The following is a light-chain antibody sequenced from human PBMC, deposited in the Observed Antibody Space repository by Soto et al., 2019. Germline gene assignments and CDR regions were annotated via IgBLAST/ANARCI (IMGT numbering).Light chain of an antibody. J-gene: IGKJ1*01. Sequence: DIQMTQSPSAMSASVGDSVTITCRASQGISNSLAWFQQKPGKVPQRLIYGASSLQSGVPSRFSGSGSGTECSLTISSLQPEDFATYYCLQHNSYPRTFGQGTKVEIK. CDR1: QGISNS. CDR3: LQHNSYPRT. CDR2: GAS. V-gene: IGKV1-17*03.